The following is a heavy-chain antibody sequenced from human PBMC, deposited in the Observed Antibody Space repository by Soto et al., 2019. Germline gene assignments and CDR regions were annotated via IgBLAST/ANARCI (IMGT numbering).Heavy chain of an antibody. CDR1: GFTVSNNY. D-gene: IGHD3-10*01. V-gene: IGHV3-53*01. Sequence: EVQLVESGGGLIQPGGSLRLSCAVSGFTVSNNYMSWVRQAPGKGLEGVSVIYSGGYTAYGDSVKGRFTISRDNSKKTIYPPMKNPAAPDPAGFFLAAPPGGGGYWGQGTLVTVSS. CDR2: IYSGGYT. J-gene: IGHJ4*02. CDR3: AAPPGGGGY.